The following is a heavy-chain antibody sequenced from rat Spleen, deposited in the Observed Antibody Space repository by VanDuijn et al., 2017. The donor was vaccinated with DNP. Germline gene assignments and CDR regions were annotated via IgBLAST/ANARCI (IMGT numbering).Heavy chain of an antibody. J-gene: IGHJ2*01. CDR1: GFTFRDYA. CDR2: ISTGGGT. V-gene: IGHV5S23*01. D-gene: IGHD1-2*01. CDR3: ASWAPIAPISTSNY. Sequence: EVQLAESGGGLVQPGRSLKLSCAASGFTFRDYAMAWVRQAPTKGLEWVASISTGGGTYYPDSVKGRVTISRDNAKNTVHLQMNSLRSADTATYYCASWAPIAPISTSNYWGQGVMVTVSS.